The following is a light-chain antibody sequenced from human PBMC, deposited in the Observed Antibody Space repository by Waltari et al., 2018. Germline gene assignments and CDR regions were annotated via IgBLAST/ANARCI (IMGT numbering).Light chain of an antibody. CDR1: QSVSGH. CDR3: QQYDVWPLT. Sequence: EIVMTQYPGTLSVSPGERGTLSCRAGQSVSGHLAWYQHKPGQAPRLLMYGASTRATGIPVRFSGSGSGTEFTLTISSLQSEDFAVYFCQQYDVWPLTFGGGTKVEIK. CDR2: GAS. J-gene: IGKJ4*01. V-gene: IGKV3-15*01.